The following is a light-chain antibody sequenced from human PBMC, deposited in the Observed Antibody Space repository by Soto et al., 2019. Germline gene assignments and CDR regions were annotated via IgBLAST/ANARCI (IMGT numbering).Light chain of an antibody. CDR3: CSYAGSSTFVV. J-gene: IGLJ2*01. V-gene: IGLV2-23*03. Sequence: HSALTQPASVSGSPGQSITISRTGTSSDVGSYNLVSWYQQHPGKAPKLMIYEGSKRPSGVSNRFSGSKSGNTASLTISGLQAEDEADYYCCSYAGSSTFVVFGGGTKLTVL. CDR1: SSDVGSYNL. CDR2: EGS.